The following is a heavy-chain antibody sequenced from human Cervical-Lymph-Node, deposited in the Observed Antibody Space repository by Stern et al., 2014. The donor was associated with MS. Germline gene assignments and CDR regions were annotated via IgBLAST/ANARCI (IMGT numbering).Heavy chain of an antibody. Sequence: VQLVQSGAEVQKPGSSVKVSCKASGGTFSSYAISWVRQAPGQGLEWMGGMIPIFGTANYAQKFQGRVTITADESTSTAYMELSSLRSEDTAVYYCAGEGSGYLGALDIWGQGTMVTVSS. J-gene: IGHJ3*02. CDR3: AGEGSGYLGALDI. CDR1: GGTFSSYA. D-gene: IGHD3-22*01. CDR2: MIPIFGTA. V-gene: IGHV1-69*01.